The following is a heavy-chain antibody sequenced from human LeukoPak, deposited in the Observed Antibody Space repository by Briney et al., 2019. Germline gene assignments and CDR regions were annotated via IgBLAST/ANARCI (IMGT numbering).Heavy chain of an antibody. J-gene: IGHJ3*02. CDR2: ISGSGSAI. CDR3: ARVGRRVAVAGNAFDI. D-gene: IGHD6-19*01. CDR1: GFTFTNAR. Sequence: PGGSLRLSCAASGFTFTNARMSWVRQAPGKGLEWVSYISGSGSAIYYADSVKGRFTISRDNAKNSLYLQMNSLRAEDTAVYYCARVGRRVAVAGNAFDIWGQGTMVTVSS. V-gene: IGHV3-48*04.